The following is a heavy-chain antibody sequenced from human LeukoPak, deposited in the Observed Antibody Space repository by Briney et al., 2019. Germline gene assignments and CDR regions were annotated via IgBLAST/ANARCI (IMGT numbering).Heavy chain of an antibody. D-gene: IGHD6-19*01. Sequence: GESLKISCQGSGYSFTSNWIGWVRLMPGKGPEWMGIIYPGDSDTRYSPSFQGQVTISADKSISTAYLQWSSLKASDTAMYYCARREYTSGWYSDYWGQGTLVTVSS. CDR1: GYSFTSNW. V-gene: IGHV5-51*01. CDR3: ARREYTSGWYSDY. J-gene: IGHJ4*02. CDR2: IYPGDSDT.